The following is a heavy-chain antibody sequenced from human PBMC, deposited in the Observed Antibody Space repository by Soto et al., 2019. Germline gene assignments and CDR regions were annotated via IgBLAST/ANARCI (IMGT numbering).Heavy chain of an antibody. CDR1: GFTFSNAW. V-gene: IGHV3-15*01. D-gene: IGHD5-18*01. Sequence: GGSLRLSCAASGFTFSNAWMSWVRQAPGKGLEWVGRIKSKTDGGTKEYAAPVKGRFTISRDDPKNTLYLKMNSLKTNKDGGGTKRYAVAGKVRFSIASDDSTNTLYLQMNSQKTEDTAVYYCTPGSITTVTTLVYWGQGTLVTVSS. CDR3: RYAVAGKVRFSIASDDSTNTLYLQMNSQKTEDTAVYYCTPGSITTVTTLVY. J-gene: IGHJ4*02. CDR2: IKSKTDGGTK.